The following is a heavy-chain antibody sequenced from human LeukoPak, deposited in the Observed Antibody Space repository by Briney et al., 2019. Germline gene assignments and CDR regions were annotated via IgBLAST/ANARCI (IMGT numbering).Heavy chain of an antibody. Sequence: GRSLRLSCAASGFTFSSYAMHWVRQAPGKGLEWVAVIWYDGSNKYYADSVKGRFTISRDHSKNTLYLQMKSLRAEDTAVYYCARELEIAVSGTLGYWGQGTLATVSS. CDR3: ARELEIAVSGTLGY. V-gene: IGHV3-33*01. CDR1: GFTFSSYA. CDR2: IWYDGSNK. D-gene: IGHD6-19*01. J-gene: IGHJ4*02.